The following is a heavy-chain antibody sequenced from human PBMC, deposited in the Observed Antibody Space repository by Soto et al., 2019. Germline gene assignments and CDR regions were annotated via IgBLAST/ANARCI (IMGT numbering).Heavy chain of an antibody. J-gene: IGHJ4*02. CDR1: GGSISSGGYY. CDR3: ARDGRGYGDYVDY. CDR2: IYYSGST. V-gene: IGHV4-31*03. Sequence: SETLSLTCTVSGGSISSGGYYCSWIRQHPGKGLEWIGYIYYSGSTYYTPSLKSRVTISVDTSKNQFSLKLSSVTAADTAVYYCARDGRGYGDYVDYWGQGTLVTVSS. D-gene: IGHD4-17*01.